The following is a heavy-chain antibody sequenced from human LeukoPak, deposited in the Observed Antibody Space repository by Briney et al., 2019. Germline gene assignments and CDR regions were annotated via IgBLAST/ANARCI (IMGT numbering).Heavy chain of an antibody. CDR1: GFTFSNAW. J-gene: IGHJ5*02. CDR2: IKSKTDGGTT. D-gene: IGHD5-12*01. CDR3: ANGRGYSGYDRPEGFDP. Sequence: GGSLRLSCAASGFTFSNAWMSWVRQAPGKGLEWVGRIKSKTDGGTTDYAAPVKGRFTISRDNSKNTLYLQMNSLRAEDTAVYYCANGRGYSGYDRPEGFDPWGQGTLVTVSS. V-gene: IGHV3-15*01.